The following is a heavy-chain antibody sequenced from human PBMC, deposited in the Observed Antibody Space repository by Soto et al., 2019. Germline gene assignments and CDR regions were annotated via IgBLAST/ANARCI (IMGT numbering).Heavy chain of an antibody. D-gene: IGHD6-13*01. V-gene: IGHV1-18*04. Sequence: ASVKVSCKASGYTFTTYGISWVRQAPGQGLEWMGWISTYTGNTNYAQKLQGRVTMTTDTSTSTAYMELRSLTSDDTAVYYCAREYISSWYNWLGPWGQGTLVT. J-gene: IGHJ5*02. CDR2: ISTYTGNT. CDR3: AREYISSWYNWLGP. CDR1: GYTFTTYG.